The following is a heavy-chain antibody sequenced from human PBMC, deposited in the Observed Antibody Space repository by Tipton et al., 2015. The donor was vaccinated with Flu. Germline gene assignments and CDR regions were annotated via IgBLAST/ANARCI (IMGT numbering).Heavy chain of an antibody. V-gene: IGHV4-38-2*02. Sequence: TLSLTCAVSGYSISSGYYWGWIRQPPGKGLEWIGSIYHSGSTYYNPSLKSRVTISVDTSKNQFSLKLSSVTAADTAVYYCARDTAGGATYWYFDLWGRGTLVTVSS. CDR2: IYHSGST. CDR1: GYSISSGYY. J-gene: IGHJ2*01. CDR3: ARDTAGGATYWYFDL. D-gene: IGHD1-26*01.